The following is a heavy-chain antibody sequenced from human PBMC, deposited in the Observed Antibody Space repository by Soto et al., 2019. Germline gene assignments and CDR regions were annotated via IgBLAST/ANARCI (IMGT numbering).Heavy chain of an antibody. CDR3: ARLPILGSSGHLDC. Sequence: EVQLVESGGGLVQPGGSLRLSCTVSGFTFRSYSMNWVRKAPGKGLEWLSYISSSSSTIYYTDSVKGRFTISRDNAKNSLSLQMNSLRDEDKAVYYCARLPILGSSGHLDCWGQGTLVTVSS. CDR2: ISSSSSTI. CDR1: GFTFRSYS. J-gene: IGHJ4*02. V-gene: IGHV3-48*02. D-gene: IGHD5-12*01.